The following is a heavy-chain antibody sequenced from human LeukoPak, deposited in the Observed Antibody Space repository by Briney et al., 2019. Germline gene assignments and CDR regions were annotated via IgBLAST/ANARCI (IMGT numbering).Heavy chain of an antibody. Sequence: SETLSLTCAVYGGSFSGYYWSWIRQPPGKGLEWIGEINHSGSTNYNPSLKSRVTISVDTSKNQFSLKLSSVTAADTAVYYCALRRNPHSSGWWYWGQGTLVTVSS. CDR1: GGSFSGYY. J-gene: IGHJ4*02. CDR3: ALRRNPHSSGWWY. V-gene: IGHV4-34*01. CDR2: INHSGST. D-gene: IGHD6-19*01.